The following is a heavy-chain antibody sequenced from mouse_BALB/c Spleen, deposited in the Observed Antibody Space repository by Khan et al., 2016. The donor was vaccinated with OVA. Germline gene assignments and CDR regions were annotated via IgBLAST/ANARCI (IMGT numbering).Heavy chain of an antibody. CDR1: GYTLTSYW. CDR3: ARLHINFAY. D-gene: IGHD1-2*01. J-gene: IGHJ2*01. V-gene: IGHV1S81*02. CDR2: INPSNGRT. Sequence: QVQLQQSGAELVNPGASVNLSCKASGYTLTSYWMHWVKQRPGQGLEWIGEINPSNGRTNYNEKFKSKATLTVDKSSSTAYMQLSSPTSEDSAVYYCARLHINFAYWGQGTTLTVSA.